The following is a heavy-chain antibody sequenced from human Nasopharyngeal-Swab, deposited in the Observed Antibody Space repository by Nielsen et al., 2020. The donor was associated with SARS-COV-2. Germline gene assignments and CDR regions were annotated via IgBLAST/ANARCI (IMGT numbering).Heavy chain of an antibody. D-gene: IGHD6-13*01. Sequence: SVKVSCKASGGTFSSYAISWVRQAPGQGREWRGGIIPIFGTANYAQKFQGRVTITADESTSTAYMELSSLRSEDTAVYYCARLPGIAAAGRERYYYYYMDVWGKGTTVTVSS. V-gene: IGHV1-69*13. CDR1: GGTFSSYA. CDR2: IIPIFGTA. J-gene: IGHJ6*03. CDR3: ARLPGIAAAGRERYYYYYMDV.